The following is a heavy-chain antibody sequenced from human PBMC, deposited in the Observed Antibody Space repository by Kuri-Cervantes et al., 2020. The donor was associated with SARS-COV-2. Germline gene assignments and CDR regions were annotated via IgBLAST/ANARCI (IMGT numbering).Heavy chain of an antibody. CDR3: ARVFGSYVAAAAAYYFYY. CDR2: ISSSSTTI. J-gene: IGHJ4*02. D-gene: IGHD6-13*01. Sequence: GGSLRLSCAASGFIFSDFGMNWVRQAPGKGLEWVSYISSSSTTIYYADSVKGRFTISRDNAKNSLYLQMNSLRAEDTAVYYCARVFGSYVAAAAAYYFYYWGQGTLVTVSS. CDR1: GFIFSDFG. V-gene: IGHV3-48*01.